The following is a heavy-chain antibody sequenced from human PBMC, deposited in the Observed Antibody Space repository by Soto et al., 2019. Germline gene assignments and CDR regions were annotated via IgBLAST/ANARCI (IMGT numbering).Heavy chain of an antibody. CDR2: IYHSGST. Sequence: QLQLQESSSGLVKPSQTQSLTCAVSGGSISSGGYSWSWIRQPPGKGLEWIGYIYHSGSTYYNPSLKSRVTISVDRSKNQFSLKLSSVTAAYTAVYYCAAGGGLPRYYWGQGTLVTVSS. D-gene: IGHD5-12*01. V-gene: IGHV4-30-2*01. CDR1: GGSISSGGYS. CDR3: AAGGGLPRYY. J-gene: IGHJ4*02.